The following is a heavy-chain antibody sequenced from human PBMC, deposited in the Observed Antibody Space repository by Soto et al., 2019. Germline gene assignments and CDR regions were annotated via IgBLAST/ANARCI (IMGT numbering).Heavy chain of an antibody. CDR1: GGSISSSSYY. CDR3: ARHVTSPWSYCSGPHWFDP. CDR2: IYYSGST. J-gene: IGHJ5*02. D-gene: IGHD3-10*01. Sequence: SETLSLTCTVSGGSISSSSYYWGWIRQPPGKGLEWIGSIYYSGSTYYNPSLKSRVTISVDTSKNQFSLKLSSVTAADTAVNYCARHVTSPWSYCSGPHWFDPWGQGTLVTVSS. V-gene: IGHV4-39*01.